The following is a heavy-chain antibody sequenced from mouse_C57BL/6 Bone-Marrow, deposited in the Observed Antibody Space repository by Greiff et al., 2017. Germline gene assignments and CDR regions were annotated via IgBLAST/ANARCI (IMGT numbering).Heavy chain of an antibody. CDR3: ARRGDYYDYPYYFDY. CDR2: IHPNSGST. D-gene: IGHD2-4*01. J-gene: IGHJ2*01. CDR1: GYTFTSYW. Sequence: QVQLQQPGAELVKPGASVKLSCKASGYTFTSYWMHWVKQRPGQGLEWIGMIHPNSGSTNYNEKFKSKATLTVDKSSSTAYMQLSILTSEDSAVYYCARRGDYYDYPYYFDYWGQGTTLTVSS. V-gene: IGHV1-64*01.